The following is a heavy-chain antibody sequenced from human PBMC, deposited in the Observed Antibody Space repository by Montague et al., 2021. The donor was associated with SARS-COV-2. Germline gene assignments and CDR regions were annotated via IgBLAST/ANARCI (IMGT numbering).Heavy chain of an antibody. Sequence: SETLSLTCTVSGVSISGYYWSWIRQPPGKGLEWIGDIYNSGSTNYNPSLKSRVTISVDTSKNQFSLKLSSVTAADTAVYYCARGGGYWSYDSCYYCLDVWGQGTMVTVSS. CDR1: GVSISGYY. D-gene: IGHD3-10*01. V-gene: IGHV4-59*12. J-gene: IGHJ6*02. CDR2: IYNSGST. CDR3: ARGGGYWSYDSCYYCLDV.